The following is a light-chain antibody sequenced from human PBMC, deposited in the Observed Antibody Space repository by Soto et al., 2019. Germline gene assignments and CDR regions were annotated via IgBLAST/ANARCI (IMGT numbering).Light chain of an antibody. V-gene: IGLV3-21*04. CDR2: YDS. CDR1: NIGNKR. Sequence: SYELTQPPSVSVAPEKTATITCGGNNIGNKRVHWYRQKPGQAPVLVISYDSDRPSGIPERFSGSNSGNTATRTISRVEAGDEADYYCQVWDIMTDNYVFGSGTKLTVL. CDR3: QVWDIMTDNYV. J-gene: IGLJ1*01.